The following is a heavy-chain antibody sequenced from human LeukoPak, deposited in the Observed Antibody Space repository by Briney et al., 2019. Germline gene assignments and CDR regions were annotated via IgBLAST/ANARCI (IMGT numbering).Heavy chain of an antibody. CDR2: IYHSGST. Sequence: SETLSLTCAVSGGSISSGGYSWSWIRQPPGKGLEWIGYIYHSGSTYYNPSLKSRVTISVDTSKNQFSLKLSSVTAADTAVYYCARGPSFRQWLVGYYFDYWGQGTLVTVSS. D-gene: IGHD6-19*01. J-gene: IGHJ4*02. CDR1: GGSISSGGYS. V-gene: IGHV4-30-2*01. CDR3: ARGPSFRQWLVGYYFDY.